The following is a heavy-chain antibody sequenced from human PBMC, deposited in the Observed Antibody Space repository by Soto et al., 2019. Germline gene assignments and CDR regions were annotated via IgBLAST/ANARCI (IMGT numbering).Heavy chain of an antibody. Sequence: GASVKVSCKASGFTFTSSAVQWVRQARGQRLEWIGWIVVGSGNTNYAQKFQERVTITRDMSTSTAYMELSSLRSEDTAVYYCAAGSPDHIVVVLAAQEAGMDVWGQGPTVTVSS. CDR1: GFTFTSSA. CDR2: IVVGSGNT. CDR3: AAGSPDHIVVVLAAQEAGMDV. D-gene: IGHD2-2*01. J-gene: IGHJ6*02. V-gene: IGHV1-58*01.